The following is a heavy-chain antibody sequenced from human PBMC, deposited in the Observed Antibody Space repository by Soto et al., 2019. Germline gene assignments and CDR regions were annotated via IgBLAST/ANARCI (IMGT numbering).Heavy chain of an antibody. D-gene: IGHD6-13*01. J-gene: IGHJ4*02. V-gene: IGHV4-28*01. Sequence: HVQLQESGPGLVKPSDTLSLTCAVSGYSISSSNWWGWIRQPPGKGLEWIGYIYYSGSTYYNPSLKSSVTMAVDTSKNQFSLKLSYVTAVDTAVYYCARWERSIWYGHMIDYWGQGTLVTVSS. CDR1: GYSISSSNW. CDR2: IYYSGST. CDR3: ARWERSIWYGHMIDY.